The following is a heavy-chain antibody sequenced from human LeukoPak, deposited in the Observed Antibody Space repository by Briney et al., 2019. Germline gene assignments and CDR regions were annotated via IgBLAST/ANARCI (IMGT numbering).Heavy chain of an antibody. CDR1: GGTFSSYA. Sequence: SVKVSCKASGGTFSSYAISWVRQAPGQGLEWIGRIIPILGIANYAQKFQGRVTITADKSTSTAYMELSSLRSEDTAVYYCARDIAYYSSSRIDYWGQGTLVTVSS. V-gene: IGHV1-69*04. J-gene: IGHJ4*02. CDR2: IIPILGIA. CDR3: ARDIAYYSSSRIDY. D-gene: IGHD6-13*01.